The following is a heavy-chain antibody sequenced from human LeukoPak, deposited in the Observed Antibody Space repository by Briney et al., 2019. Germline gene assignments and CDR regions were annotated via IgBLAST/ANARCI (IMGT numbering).Heavy chain of an antibody. V-gene: IGHV4-39*01. CDR1: GGSISSSSYY. CDR2: IYYSGST. CDR3: ARPPVSPYNWFDP. Sequence: SETLSLTCTVSGGSISSSSYYWGWIRQPPGKGLEWIGSIYYSGSTYYNPSLKSRVTISVATSKNQFSLKLSSVTAADTAVYYCARPPVSPYNWFDPWGQGTLVTVSS. J-gene: IGHJ5*02.